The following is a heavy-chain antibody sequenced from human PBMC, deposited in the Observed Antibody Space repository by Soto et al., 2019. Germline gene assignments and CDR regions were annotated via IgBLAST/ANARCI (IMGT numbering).Heavy chain of an antibody. Sequence: QVQLVESGGGVVQPGRSLRLSCAASGFTFSSYGMHWVRQAPGKGLEWVAVIWYDGSNKYYADSVKGRFTISRDNSKNTLYLQMNSLRAEDTAVYYCARSIAAAVSFGPYYYYGMDVWGQGTTVTVSS. CDR1: GFTFSSYG. D-gene: IGHD6-13*01. CDR2: IWYDGSNK. J-gene: IGHJ6*02. V-gene: IGHV3-33*01. CDR3: ARSIAAAVSFGPYYYYGMDV.